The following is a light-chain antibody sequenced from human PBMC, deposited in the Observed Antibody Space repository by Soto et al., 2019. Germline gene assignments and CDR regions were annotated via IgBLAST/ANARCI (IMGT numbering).Light chain of an antibody. CDR3: QQYYGDPPGIT. J-gene: IGKJ5*01. Sequence: DIVMTQSPDSLAVSLGERATISCKSSQSVFYSSNNRNYLAWYQQKPGQPPKLLFYWASTRESGVPDRFSGSGSGTDFTLTISSLQAEDVAVYYCQQYYGDPPGITFGQVTRLEMK. V-gene: IGKV4-1*01. CDR1: QSVFYSSNNRNY. CDR2: WAS.